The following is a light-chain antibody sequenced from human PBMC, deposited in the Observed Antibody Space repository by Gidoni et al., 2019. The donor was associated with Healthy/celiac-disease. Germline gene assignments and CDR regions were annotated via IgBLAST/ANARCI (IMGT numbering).Light chain of an antibody. V-gene: IGKV1-33*01. CDR1: QDISNY. CDR3: QQYDNLPSFT. J-gene: IGKJ3*01. Sequence: IPMTQSPSSLSASVGDRVTITCQASQDISNYLNWYQQKPGKAPKLLIYDASNLETGVPSRFSGSGSGTDFTFTISSLQPEDIATYYCQQYDNLPSFTFGPGTKVDIK. CDR2: DAS.